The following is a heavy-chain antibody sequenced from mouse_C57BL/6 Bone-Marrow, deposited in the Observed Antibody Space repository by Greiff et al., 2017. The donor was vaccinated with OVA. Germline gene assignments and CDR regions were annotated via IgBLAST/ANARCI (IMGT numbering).Heavy chain of an antibody. V-gene: IGHV14-4*01. D-gene: IGHD2-4*01. Sequence: VQLQQSGAELVRPGASVKLSCTASGFNIKDDYMHWVKQRPEQGLEWIGWIDPENGDTEYASKFQGKATITAYTSSNTAYLQLSSLTSEDTAVYYCTTDYDYDGDWYFDVWGTGTTVTVSS. CDR1: GFNIKDDY. CDR2: IDPENGDT. CDR3: TTDYDYDGDWYFDV. J-gene: IGHJ1*03.